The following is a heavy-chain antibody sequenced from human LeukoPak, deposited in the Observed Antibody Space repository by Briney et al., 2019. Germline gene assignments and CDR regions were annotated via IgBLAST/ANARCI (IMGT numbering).Heavy chain of an antibody. J-gene: IGHJ4*02. CDR3: ARSTRDFWSGYYTIDY. CDR1: GGSISSGGYS. V-gene: IGHV4-31*03. CDR2: IYYSGST. Sequence: PSETLSLTCTVSGGSISSGGYSWSWIRQHPGKGLEWIGYIYYSGSTYYNPSLKSRVTISVDTSKNQFSLKLSSVTAADTAVYYCARSTRDFWSGYYTIDYWGQGTLVTVSS. D-gene: IGHD3-3*01.